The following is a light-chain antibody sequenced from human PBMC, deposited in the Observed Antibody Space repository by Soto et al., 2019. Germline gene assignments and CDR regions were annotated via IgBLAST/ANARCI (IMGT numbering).Light chain of an antibody. Sequence: QSVLTQPASVSGSPGQLVTISCSGSDIGNYNLVSWYQHLPGRAPKLLIFEVTMRPSGISDRFSGSKSASTASLTISGLQAEDEGDYYCASYAGSRTYVFGSGTKVTAL. CDR2: EVT. CDR3: ASYAGSRTYV. J-gene: IGLJ1*01. CDR1: SDIGNYNL. V-gene: IGLV2-23*02.